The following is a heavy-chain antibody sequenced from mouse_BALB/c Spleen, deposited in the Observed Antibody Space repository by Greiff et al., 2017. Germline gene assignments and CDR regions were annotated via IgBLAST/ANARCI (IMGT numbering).Heavy chain of an antibody. V-gene: IGHV10-1*02. Sequence: EVQLVESGGGLVQPTGSLKLSCAVSGFTLNTYAMNWVRQAPGKGLEWVARIRSKSNNYATYYADSVKDRFTISRDDSQSMLYLQMNNLKTEDTAMYYCVRSLLLYAMDYWGQGTSVTVSS. D-gene: IGHD1-1*01. CDR3: VRSLLLYAMDY. CDR2: IRSKSNNYAT. J-gene: IGHJ4*01. CDR1: GFTLNTYA.